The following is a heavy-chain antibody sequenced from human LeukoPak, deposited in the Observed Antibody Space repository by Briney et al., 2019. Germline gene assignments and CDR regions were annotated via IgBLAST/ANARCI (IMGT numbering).Heavy chain of an antibody. J-gene: IGHJ2*01. Sequence: XGSLRLSCAASGFTFSSYGMHWVRQAPGKGLEWVAVIWYDGSNKYYADSVKGRFTISRDNSNNTLYLQMNSLRAEDTAVYYCARVSQGYFDLCGRGTLVTVSS. CDR2: IWYDGSNK. CDR1: GFTFSSYG. CDR3: ARVSQGYFDL. V-gene: IGHV3-33*01.